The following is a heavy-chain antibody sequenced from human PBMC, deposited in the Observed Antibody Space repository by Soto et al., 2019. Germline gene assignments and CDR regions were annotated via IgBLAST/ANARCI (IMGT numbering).Heavy chain of an antibody. J-gene: IGHJ4*02. V-gene: IGHV3-30*18. D-gene: IGHD6-19*01. CDR1: GFTFSSYG. CDR3: AKDGVGGAGQLWLVRFPDY. Sequence: QVQLVDSGGGVVQPGGSLRLSCAASGFTFSSYGIHWVRQTPGKGLEWVAVISSDGSKQYYTDSVKGRFTISRDNSKNTLYLQMNSLRAEDTAIYYCAKDGVGGAGQLWLVRFPDYWGQGTQVTASS. CDR2: ISSDGSKQ.